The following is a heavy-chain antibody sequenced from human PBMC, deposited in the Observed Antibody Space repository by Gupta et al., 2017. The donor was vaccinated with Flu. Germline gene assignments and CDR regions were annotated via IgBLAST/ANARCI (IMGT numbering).Heavy chain of an antibody. Sequence: QVQLAQSGAEVKKPGSSVKVSCKASGGTSTSYAISWVQKAPGQGLEWMGGTIPIFGTANYAQKFQDRVKITADESTSTAYMELSSLRSEDTAVYYCATRRLTIFGRYYFDYWGQGTLVTVSS. D-gene: IGHD3-3*01. CDR3: ATRRLTIFGRYYFDY. CDR1: GGTSTSYA. V-gene: IGHV1-69*01. J-gene: IGHJ4*02. CDR2: TIPIFGTA.